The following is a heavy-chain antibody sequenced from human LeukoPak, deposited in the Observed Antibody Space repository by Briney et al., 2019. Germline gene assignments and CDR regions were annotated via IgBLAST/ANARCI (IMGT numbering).Heavy chain of an antibody. Sequence: PGGSLRLSCAASGFTFSSYWMSWVRQAPGKGLEWVANIKQDGSEKFYVDSVKGRFIISRDNAKNSLYLQMNSLRVDDTAVYYCARDQNYFDPWGQGTLVTVSS. D-gene: IGHD1-7*01. J-gene: IGHJ5*02. CDR2: IKQDGSEK. CDR1: GFTFSSYW. V-gene: IGHV3-7*01. CDR3: ARDQNYFDP.